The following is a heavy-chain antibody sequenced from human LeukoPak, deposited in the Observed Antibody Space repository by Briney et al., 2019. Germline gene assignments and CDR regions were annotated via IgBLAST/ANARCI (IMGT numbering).Heavy chain of an antibody. Sequence: SETLSLTCTVSGGSISSYYWSWIRQPPGKGLEWIGYIYYSGSTNYNPSLKSRVTISVDTSKNQFSLKLSSVTAADTAVYYCARTSRDYYYYYYMDVWGKGTTVTVSS. V-gene: IGHV4-59*12. CDR2: IYYSGST. J-gene: IGHJ6*03. CDR3: ARTSRDYYYYYYMDV. CDR1: GGSISSYY.